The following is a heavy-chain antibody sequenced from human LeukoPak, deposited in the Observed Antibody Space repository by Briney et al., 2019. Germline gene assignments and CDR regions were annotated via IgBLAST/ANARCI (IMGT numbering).Heavy chain of an antibody. CDR1: GYRVTSYW. J-gene: IGHJ3*02. CDR3: ARLRGRQTTDAFDM. D-gene: IGHD1/OR15-1a*01. CDR2: IYPGDSDT. V-gene: IGHV5-51*01. Sequence: PGESLKISCNGSGYRVTSYWIAWVRQMPGKGLELMGSIYPGDSDTRYSPSFQGQVTISADKSISTAYLQWSSLKASDTAMYYCARLRGRQTTDAFDMWGQGTMVTVSS.